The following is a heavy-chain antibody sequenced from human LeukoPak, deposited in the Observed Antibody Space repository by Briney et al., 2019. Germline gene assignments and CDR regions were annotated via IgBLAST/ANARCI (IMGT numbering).Heavy chain of an antibody. CDR3: AKGYYGGSATHFDS. V-gene: IGHV3-23*01. CDR1: GFTFSNFA. CDR2: MSSVT. Sequence: PGGSLRLSCAASGFTFSNFAMSWVRQAPGKGLEWVSAMSSVTYYADSVKGRFTISRDNSKNTLFLEMNSLRAEDTALYFCAKGYYGGSATHFDSWGQGVMVTVSS. J-gene: IGHJ4*02. D-gene: IGHD4-23*01.